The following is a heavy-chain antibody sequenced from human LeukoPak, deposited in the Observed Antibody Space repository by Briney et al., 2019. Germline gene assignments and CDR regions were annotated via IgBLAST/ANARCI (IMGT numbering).Heavy chain of an antibody. Sequence: PSETLSLTCTVSGYSISSGYYWGWIRQPPGKGLEWIGSIYHSGSTYYNPSLKSRVTISVDTSKNQFSLKLSSVTAADTAVYYCARVFFPSHGPYGEDLVDYWGRGTLVTVSS. J-gene: IGHJ4*02. CDR2: IYHSGST. CDR3: ARVFFPSHGPYGEDLVDY. V-gene: IGHV4-38-2*02. D-gene: IGHD2-21*01. CDR1: GYSISSGYY.